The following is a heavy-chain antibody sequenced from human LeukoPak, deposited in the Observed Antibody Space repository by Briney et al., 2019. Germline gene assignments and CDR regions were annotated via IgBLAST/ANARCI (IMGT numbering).Heavy chain of an antibody. CDR2: ISSSGSTI. Sequence: GGSLRLSCAASGFTFSDYYMSWIRQAPGKVLEWVSYISSSGSTIYYADSVKGRFTISSDNAKNSLYLQMNSLRAQDTAVYYCATSLSYYHNSGYYQASWGQGTLVTVSS. J-gene: IGHJ5*02. CDR3: ATSLSYYHNSGYYQAS. CDR1: GFTFSDYY. V-gene: IGHV3-11*01. D-gene: IGHD3-22*01.